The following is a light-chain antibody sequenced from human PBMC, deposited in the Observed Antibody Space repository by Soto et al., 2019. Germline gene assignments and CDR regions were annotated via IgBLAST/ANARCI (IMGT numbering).Light chain of an antibody. V-gene: IGLV1-47*01. CDR1: SSNIGIFY. CDR2: KNN. J-gene: IGLJ2*01. Sequence: QSVLTQPPSASGTPGQRVTISCSGSSSNIGIFYVYWYQQLPGTAPKLLIYKNNQRPSGVPDRFSGSKSGTSASLAISGLRSEDEADYYCAAWDDSLSVVFGGGTKLTVL. CDR3: AAWDDSLSVV.